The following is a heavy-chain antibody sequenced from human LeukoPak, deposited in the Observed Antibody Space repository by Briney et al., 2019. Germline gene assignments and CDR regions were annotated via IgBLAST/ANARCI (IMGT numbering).Heavy chain of an antibody. CDR2: IKQDGSEK. Sequence: PGGSLRLSCAASGFTFSIYWMNWVRQAPGKGLEWVANIKQDGSEKYYVDSVKGRFTISRDNSKNTLYLQMNSLRAEDTAVYYCARRALITIFGVSMGAFDIWGQGTMVTVSS. CDR1: GFTFSIYW. D-gene: IGHD3-3*01. V-gene: IGHV3-7*03. J-gene: IGHJ3*02. CDR3: ARRALITIFGVSMGAFDI.